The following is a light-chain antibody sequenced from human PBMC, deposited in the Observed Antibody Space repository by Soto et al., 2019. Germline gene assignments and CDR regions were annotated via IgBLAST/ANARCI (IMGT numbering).Light chain of an antibody. CDR1: KNDIGVYDF. Sequence: ALTQPASVSGSPGQSVTISCTGTKNDIGVYDFVSWYQHHPGKAPRLIIYEVVQRPSGVPDRFSGSKSGNTASLTVSGLQAADEADYFCKSYAGRNTYVFGSGTKVTVL. J-gene: IGLJ1*01. V-gene: IGLV2-8*01. CDR2: EVV. CDR3: KSYAGRNTYV.